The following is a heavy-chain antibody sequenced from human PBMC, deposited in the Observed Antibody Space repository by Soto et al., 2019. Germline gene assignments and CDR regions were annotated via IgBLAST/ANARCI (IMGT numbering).Heavy chain of an antibody. D-gene: IGHD6-19*01. CDR2: INSDGSST. J-gene: IGHJ4*02. V-gene: IGHV3-74*01. CDR3: AVAVAGPTAIGY. CDR1: GFTFSSYW. Sequence: EVQLVESGGGLVQPGGSLRLSCAASGFTFSSYWMHWVRQAPGKGLVWVSRINSDGSSTSYADSVKGRFTISRDNAKNTLYLQMNSLSAEETAVYYCAVAVAGPTAIGYWGQGTLVTVSS.